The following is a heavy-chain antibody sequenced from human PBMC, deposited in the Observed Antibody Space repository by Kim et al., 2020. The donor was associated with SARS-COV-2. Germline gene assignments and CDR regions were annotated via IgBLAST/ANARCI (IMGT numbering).Heavy chain of an antibody. Sequence: QKFQGRVTMTRETSTSTVYMELSSLRSEDTAVYYCARESGNYYDSSGYDYWGQGTLVTVSS. J-gene: IGHJ4*02. D-gene: IGHD3-22*01. V-gene: IGHV1-46*01. CDR3: ARESGNYYDSSGYDY.